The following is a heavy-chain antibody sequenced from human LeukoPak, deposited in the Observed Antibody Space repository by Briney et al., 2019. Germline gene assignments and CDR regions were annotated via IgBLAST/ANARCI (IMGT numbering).Heavy chain of an antibody. CDR1: GYTFTSYY. CDR2: INPSGGST. J-gene: IGHJ5*02. V-gene: IGHV1-46*01. Sequence: ASVKVSCKASGYTFTSYYMHWVRQAPGQGLEWMGIINPSGGSTSYAQKFQGRVTMTRDTSTSTVYMELSSLRSEDTAVYYCARGPMGVRRYCSGGSCSTRSYNWFDPWGQGTLVTVSS. CDR3: ARGPMGVRRYCSGGSCSTRSYNWFDP. D-gene: IGHD2-15*01.